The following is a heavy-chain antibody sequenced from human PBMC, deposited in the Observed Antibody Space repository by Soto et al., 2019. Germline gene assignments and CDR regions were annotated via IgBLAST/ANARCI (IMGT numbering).Heavy chain of an antibody. CDR2: ITWNSGRI. CDR1: GFTFDDYV. D-gene: IGHD3-9*01. V-gene: IGHV3-9*01. Sequence: QTGGSLRLSCAASGFTFDDYVMHWVRQTPGKGLEWVSGITWNSGRIGYADSVKGRFTISRDNSKNSLSLQMNSLKPEDTAFYYCAKDTSLDWLSTPPGAFDIWGQGTMVTVSS. CDR3: AKDTSLDWLSTPPGAFDI. J-gene: IGHJ3*02.